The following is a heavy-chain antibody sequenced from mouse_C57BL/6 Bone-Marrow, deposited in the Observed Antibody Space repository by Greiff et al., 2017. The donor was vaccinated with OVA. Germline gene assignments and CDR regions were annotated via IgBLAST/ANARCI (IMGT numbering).Heavy chain of an antibody. CDR1: GFTFSDYG. CDR2: ISSGSSTI. CDR3: ARPDGSSYCWYFDV. D-gene: IGHD1-1*01. Sequence: EVHLVESGGGLVKPGGSLKLSCAASGFTFSDYGMHWVRQAPEKGLEWVAYISSGSSTIYYADTVKGRFTISRDNAKNTLFLQMTSLRSEDTAMYYCARPDGSSYCWYFDVWGTGTTVTVSS. J-gene: IGHJ1*03. V-gene: IGHV5-17*01.